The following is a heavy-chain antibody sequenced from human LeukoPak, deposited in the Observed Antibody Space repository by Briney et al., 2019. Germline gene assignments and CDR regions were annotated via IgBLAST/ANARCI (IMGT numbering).Heavy chain of an antibody. V-gene: IGHV3-30-3*01. CDR3: ARDHSSSWSAFDY. D-gene: IGHD6-13*01. J-gene: IGHJ4*02. CDR1: GFTFSSYA. Sequence: GGSLRLSCAASGFTFSSYAMHWVRQAPGKGLEWVAVISYDGSNKYYADSVKGRFTISRDNSKNTLYLQMNSLRAEDTAVYYCARDHSSSWSAFDYWGQGTLVTVSP. CDR2: ISYDGSNK.